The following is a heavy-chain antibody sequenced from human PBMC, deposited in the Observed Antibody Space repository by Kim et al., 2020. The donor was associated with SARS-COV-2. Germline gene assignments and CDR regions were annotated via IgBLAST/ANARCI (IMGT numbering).Heavy chain of an antibody. Sequence: GGSLRLSCAASGFTFSSYGMHWVRQAPGKGLEWVAVISYDGSNKYYADSVKGRFTISRDNSKNTLYLQMNSLRAEDTAVYYCARAYGSGSYYGWANFDYWGKGTLVTVSS. V-gene: IGHV3-33*05. J-gene: IGHJ4*02. CDR2: ISYDGSNK. CDR3: ARAYGSGSYYGWANFDY. D-gene: IGHD3-10*01. CDR1: GFTFSSYG.